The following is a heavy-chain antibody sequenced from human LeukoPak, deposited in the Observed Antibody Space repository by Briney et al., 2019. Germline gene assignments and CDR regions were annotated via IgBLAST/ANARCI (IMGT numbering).Heavy chain of an antibody. V-gene: IGHV3-23*01. J-gene: IGHJ3*02. Sequence: GGSLRLSCAASGFTFSSYAMSWVRQAPGKGLEWVSAISGSGGSTYYADSVKGRFTISRGNSKNTLYLQMNSLRAEDTAVYYCAKDGGWLHNWDAFDIWGQGTMVTVSS. D-gene: IGHD3-16*01. CDR2: ISGSGGST. CDR3: AKDGGWLHNWDAFDI. CDR1: GFTFSSYA.